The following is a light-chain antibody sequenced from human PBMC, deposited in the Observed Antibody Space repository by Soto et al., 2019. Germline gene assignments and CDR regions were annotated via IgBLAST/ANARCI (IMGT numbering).Light chain of an antibody. CDR1: SSDVGGYNY. CDR3: TSYTSSSTLV. Sequence: QSALTQPASVSGSPGQSITISCTGTSSDVGGYNYVSWYQQRPGKAPKLMISEVSDRPSGVSNRFSGSKSGNTASLTISGLQTEDEADYYCTSYTSSSTLVFGGRTKLTVL. J-gene: IGLJ2*01. CDR2: EVS. V-gene: IGLV2-14*01.